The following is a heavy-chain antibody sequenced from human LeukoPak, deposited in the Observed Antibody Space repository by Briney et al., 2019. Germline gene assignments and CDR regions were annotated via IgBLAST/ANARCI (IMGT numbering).Heavy chain of an antibody. CDR3: ARGGITIFGVVSYMDV. CDR2: INWNGGST. CDR1: GFTFDDYG. J-gene: IGHJ6*03. Sequence: GGSLRLSCAASGFTFDDYGMGWVRQAPGKGLEWVSGINWNGGSTGYADSVKGRFTISRDNAKNSLYLQMNSLRAEDTALYYCARGGITIFGVVSYMDVWGKGTTVTVSS. D-gene: IGHD3-3*01. V-gene: IGHV3-20*04.